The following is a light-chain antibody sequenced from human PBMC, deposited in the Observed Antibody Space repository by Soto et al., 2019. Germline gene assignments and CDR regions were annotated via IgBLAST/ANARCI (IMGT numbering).Light chain of an antibody. CDR3: QQWVT. V-gene: IGKV1-33*01. Sequence: DIQMTQSPSSQSASVGDRVTMTCQASQDISNYLNWYQQKPGKAPKLLIYDASNLETGVPSRFSGSGSGTYFTFTISSLQPEDIATYYCQQWVTFGPGTKVDIK. J-gene: IGKJ3*01. CDR2: DAS. CDR1: QDISNY.